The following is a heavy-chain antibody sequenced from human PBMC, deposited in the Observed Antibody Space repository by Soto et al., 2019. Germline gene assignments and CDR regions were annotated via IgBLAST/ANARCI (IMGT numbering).Heavy chain of an antibody. V-gene: IGHV6-1*01. Sequence: SQTLSGTCGISGSNVSSNRSAWHCIRHSPSRVLEWLGRTYYRSKWYNDYAVSVKSRITINPDTSKNQFSLQLNSVTPEDTAVYYRAPGGWLPSPTAFDYWGQGTMVTGSS. CDR3: APGGWLPSPTAFDY. D-gene: IGHD5-12*01. CDR2: TYYRSKWYN. CDR1: GSNVSSNRSA. J-gene: IGHJ4*02.